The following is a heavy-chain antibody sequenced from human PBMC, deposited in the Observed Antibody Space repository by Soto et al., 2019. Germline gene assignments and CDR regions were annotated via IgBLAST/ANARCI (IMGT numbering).Heavy chain of an antibody. Sequence: PGGSLRLSCADSGFTLSNYEMNWVRQAPGKGLEWVSYINSGGTSIKYADSVKGRFTISRDSARNSLYLQMNSLRDEDTALYYCAGENYGDAFDFWGQGTLVTVSS. J-gene: IGHJ4*02. D-gene: IGHD4-17*01. CDR3: AGENYGDAFDF. CDR2: INSGGTSI. CDR1: GFTLSNYE. V-gene: IGHV3-48*03.